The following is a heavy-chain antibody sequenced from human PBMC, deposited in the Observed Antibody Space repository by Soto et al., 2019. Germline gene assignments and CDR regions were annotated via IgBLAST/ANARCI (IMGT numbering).Heavy chain of an antibody. CDR3: LITTSAFDF. CDR1: GFTLRDYW. V-gene: IGHV3-7*01. J-gene: IGHJ3*01. Sequence: EVQLVESGGGLVQPGGSLRLSCAASGFTLRDYWMSWVRQAPGKGLEWVANIKQDGSEIYYVDSVEGRFTISRDNAKNSLFLQMNSLSVEDTAVYYCLITTSAFDFWGQGTLVTVSS. CDR2: IKQDGSEI. D-gene: IGHD4-4*01.